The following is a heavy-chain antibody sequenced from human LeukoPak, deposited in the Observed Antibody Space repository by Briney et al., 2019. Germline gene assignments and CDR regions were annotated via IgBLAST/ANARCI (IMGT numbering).Heavy chain of an antibody. V-gene: IGHV1-2*04. CDR2: INPNSGGT. CDR1: GYTFTGYY. CDR3: ARLGIDCSGGSCYSFAAFDI. Sequence: ASVKVSCKASGYTFTGYYMHWVRQAPGRGLEWMGWINPNSGGTNYAQKFQGWVTMTRDTSISTAYMELSRLRSDDTAVYYCARLGIDCSGGSCYSFAAFDIWGQGTMVTVSS. D-gene: IGHD2-15*01. J-gene: IGHJ3*02.